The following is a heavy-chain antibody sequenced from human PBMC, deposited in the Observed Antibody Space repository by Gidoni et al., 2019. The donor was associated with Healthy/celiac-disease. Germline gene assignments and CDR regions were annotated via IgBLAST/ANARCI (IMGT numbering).Heavy chain of an antibody. Sequence: QVQLQQWGAGLLKPSETLSLTCAVYGGSFSGYYCSWIRQPPGKGLEWIGEINHSGSTNYNPFLKSRVTISVDTSKNQFSLKLSSVTAADTAVYYCALLLPVGYWGQGTLVTVSS. D-gene: IGHD3-22*01. CDR2: INHSGST. CDR1: GGSFSGYY. CDR3: ALLLPVGY. J-gene: IGHJ4*02. V-gene: IGHV4-34*01.